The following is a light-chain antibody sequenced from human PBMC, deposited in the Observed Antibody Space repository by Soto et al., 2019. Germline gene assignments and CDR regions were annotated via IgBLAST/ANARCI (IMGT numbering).Light chain of an antibody. V-gene: IGLV2-8*01. J-gene: IGLJ1*01. Sequence: QSALTQPPSASGSPGQSVTISCTGTSSDVGGYNYVSWYQQHPGKAPKVMISQVTKRPSGVPARFSGSKSGNTASLTVSGLQAEDEADYYCSSNKSSSNYVFGTGTKLTVL. CDR2: QVT. CDR3: SSNKSSSNYV. CDR1: SSDVGGYNY.